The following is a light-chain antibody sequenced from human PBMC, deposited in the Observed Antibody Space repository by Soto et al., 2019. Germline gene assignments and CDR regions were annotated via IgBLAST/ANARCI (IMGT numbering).Light chain of an antibody. V-gene: IGKV3-15*01. Sequence: EMVMTQSPATLSVSPGERVTLSCRASRSISRNLAWYQQKPGQAPRLLIYGAYTRATGIPARFSGSGSGTEFPLTINTLQSEDFAMYYCQPHNNWPVVTFGGGTRVEIK. J-gene: IGKJ4*01. CDR3: QPHNNWPVVT. CDR2: GAY. CDR1: RSISRN.